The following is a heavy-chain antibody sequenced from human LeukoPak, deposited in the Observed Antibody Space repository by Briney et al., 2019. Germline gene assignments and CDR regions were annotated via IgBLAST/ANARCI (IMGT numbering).Heavy chain of an antibody. CDR2: ISGSGGST. J-gene: IGHJ3*02. CDR3: AKGDYYDSSGYRDAFDI. D-gene: IGHD3-22*01. V-gene: IGHV3-23*01. Sequence: PGGSLRLSCAASGFTFSSYAMSWVRQAPGKGLEWVSAISGSGGSTYYADSVKGRFTISRDNSKNTLYPQMNSLRAEDTAVYYCAKGDYYDSSGYRDAFDIWGQGTMVTVSS. CDR1: GFTFSSYA.